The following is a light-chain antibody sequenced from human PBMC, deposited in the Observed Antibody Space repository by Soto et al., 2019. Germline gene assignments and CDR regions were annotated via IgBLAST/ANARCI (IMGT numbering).Light chain of an antibody. CDR2: DVS. J-gene: IGLJ2*01. Sequence: QSALTQPASVSGSPGQSITISCTGTSSDVGGYNYVSWYQQHPGKAPKLMIYDVSNRPSGVSNRFSGSKSGNTASLTISGLQAEDEADYSCSSYTSSSTLENVVFGGGTKLTVL. V-gene: IGLV2-14*01. CDR1: SSDVGGYNY. CDR3: SSYTSSSTLENVV.